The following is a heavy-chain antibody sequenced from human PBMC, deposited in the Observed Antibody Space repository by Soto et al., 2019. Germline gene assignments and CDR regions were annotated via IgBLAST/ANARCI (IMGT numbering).Heavy chain of an antibody. Sequence: PGESLKISCKGSGYSFTSYWISWVRQMPGKGLEWMGRIDPSDSYTNYSPSFQGHVTISADKSISTAYLQWSSLKASDTAMYYCARHPGYGVPAAMGYYYYYGMDVWGQGTTVTVSS. D-gene: IGHD2-2*01. CDR3: ARHPGYGVPAAMGYYYYYGMDV. V-gene: IGHV5-10-1*01. J-gene: IGHJ6*02. CDR2: IDPSDSYT. CDR1: GYSFTSYW.